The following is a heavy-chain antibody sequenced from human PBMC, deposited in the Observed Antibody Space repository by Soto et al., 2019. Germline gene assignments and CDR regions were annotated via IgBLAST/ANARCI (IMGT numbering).Heavy chain of an antibody. J-gene: IGHJ3*02. D-gene: IGHD1-26*01. CDR3: AREPAWASMTGSFDI. V-gene: IGHV4-59*01. CDR2: VYHSGST. Sequence: SETLSLPCSVSGVSITSYYWSWIRWPPGKGLEWIGYVYHSGSTNYNPSLKGRVTMSLDASKNQISLILTSVTAADTAVYFCAREPAWASMTGSFDIWGQGTMVTVSS. CDR1: GVSITSYY.